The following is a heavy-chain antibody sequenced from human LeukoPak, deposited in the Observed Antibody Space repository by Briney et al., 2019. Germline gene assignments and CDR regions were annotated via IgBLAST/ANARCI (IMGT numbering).Heavy chain of an antibody. CDR3: ARGKEMTRTSGYYSFDF. D-gene: IGHD3-9*01. V-gene: IGHV4-4*07. CDR1: IGSLNSYF. CDR2: VSDTGRA. Sequence: SETLSLTCTVSIGSLNSYFWTWVRQPAGKGLEWVGRVSDTGRAYYNPSLESRVTISLDTSKNQFSLKVTSVTAADTAVYYCARGKEMTRTSGYYSFDFWGQGTLVSVSS. J-gene: IGHJ4*02.